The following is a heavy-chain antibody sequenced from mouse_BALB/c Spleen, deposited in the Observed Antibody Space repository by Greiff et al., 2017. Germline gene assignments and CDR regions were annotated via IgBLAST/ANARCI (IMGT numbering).Heavy chain of an antibody. CDR2: ISDGGSYT. J-gene: IGHJ3*01. Sequence: EVQVVESGGGLVKPGGSLKLSCAASGFTFSDYYMYWVRQTPEKRLEWVATISDGGSYTYYPDSVKGRFTISRDNAKNNLYLQMSSLKSEDTAMYYCAREAPFAYWGQGTLVTVSA. V-gene: IGHV5-4*02. CDR3: AREAPFAY. CDR1: GFTFSDYY.